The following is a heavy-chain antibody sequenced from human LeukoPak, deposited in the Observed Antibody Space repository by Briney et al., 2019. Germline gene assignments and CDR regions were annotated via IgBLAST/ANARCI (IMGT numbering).Heavy chain of an antibody. CDR2: IIPNSGGT. D-gene: IGHD6-19*01. CDR1: GYTFTSYG. V-gene: IGHV1-2*02. Sequence: ASVKVSCKASGYTFTSYGISWVRQAPGQGLEWMGWIIPNSGGTNYAQKFQGRVTMTRDTSISTAYMELSRLRSDDTAVYYCAIYSRGGIYWGQGTLVTVSS. CDR3: AIYSRGGIY. J-gene: IGHJ4*02.